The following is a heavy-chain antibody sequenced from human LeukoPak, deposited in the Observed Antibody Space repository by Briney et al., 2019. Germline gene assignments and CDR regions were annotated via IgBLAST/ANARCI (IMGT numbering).Heavy chain of an antibody. CDR3: ARDSTPYYYYYMDV. CDR1: GYTFTGYY. J-gene: IGHJ6*03. CDR2: INPNSGGT. V-gene: IGHV1-2*06. D-gene: IGHD2-15*01. Sequence: ASVKVSCKASGYTFTGYYMHWVRQAPGQGLEWMGRINPNSGGTNYAQKFQGRVTMTRDTSISTAYMELSRLRSDDTAVYYCARDSTPYYYYYMDVWGKGTTVTVSS.